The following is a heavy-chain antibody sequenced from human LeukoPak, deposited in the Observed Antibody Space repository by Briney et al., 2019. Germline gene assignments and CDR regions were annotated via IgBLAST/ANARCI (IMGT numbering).Heavy chain of an antibody. Sequence: GGSLRLSCAAYGFTFSSYAMSWVRQAPGKGLEWVSAVSGSGGSTYYADSVKGRFTISRDNSKNTLYLQMNSLRVEDTAEYYCAKDSSSGTYYDYWGQGTLVTVSS. J-gene: IGHJ4*02. V-gene: IGHV3-23*01. D-gene: IGHD1-26*01. CDR3: AKDSSSGTYYDY. CDR2: VSGSGGST. CDR1: GFTFSSYA.